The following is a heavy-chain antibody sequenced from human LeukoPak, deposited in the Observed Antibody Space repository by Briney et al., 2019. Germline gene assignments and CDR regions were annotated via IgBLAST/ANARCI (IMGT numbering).Heavy chain of an antibody. D-gene: IGHD3-3*01. V-gene: IGHV3-9*01. CDR2: ISWNSGSI. CDR1: GFTFDDYA. CDR3: AKDMGPTIFDPSDY. J-gene: IGHJ4*02. Sequence: GGSLRLSCAASGFTFDDYAMRWVRQAPGKGLEWVSGISWNSGSIGYADSVKGRFTISRDNAKNSLYLQMNSLRAEDTALYYCAKDMGPTIFDPSDYWGQGTLVTVSS.